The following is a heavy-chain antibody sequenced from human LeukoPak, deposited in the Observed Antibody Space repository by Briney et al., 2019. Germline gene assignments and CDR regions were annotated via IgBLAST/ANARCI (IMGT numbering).Heavy chain of an antibody. V-gene: IGHV1-69*13. Sequence: SVKVSCKASGGTFSSYAISWVGQAPGQGLEWMGGIIPIFGTANYAQKFQGRVTITADESTSTAYMELSSLRSEDTAVYYCARETSQKGAHCMDVWGKGTTITISS. CDR2: IIPIFGTA. CDR3: ARETSQKGAHCMDV. D-gene: IGHD3-16*01. CDR1: GGTFSSYA. J-gene: IGHJ6*03.